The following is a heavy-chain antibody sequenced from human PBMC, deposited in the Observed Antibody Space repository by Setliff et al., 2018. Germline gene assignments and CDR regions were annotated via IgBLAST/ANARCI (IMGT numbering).Heavy chain of an antibody. CDR1: GGSISGYY. CDR3: ARVRNTQNGFFDY. V-gene: IGHV4-59*01. J-gene: IGHJ4*02. D-gene: IGHD1-1*01. Sequence: SSETLSLTCTVSGGSISGYYWSWIRQPPEKGLESLGYIYSSGNTNYNPSLKSRVTISVDMSKNQFSLELTSVTASDTAVYYCARVRNTQNGFFDYWSQGTLVTVSS. CDR2: IYSSGNT.